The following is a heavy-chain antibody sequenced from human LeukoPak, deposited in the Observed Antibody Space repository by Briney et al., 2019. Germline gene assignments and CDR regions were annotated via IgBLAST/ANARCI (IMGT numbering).Heavy chain of an antibody. CDR2: INHSGST. J-gene: IGHJ6*03. V-gene: IGHV4-34*01. D-gene: IGHD4-23*01. CDR1: GGSFSGYY. CDR3: ARLRWSRRYYYYMDV. Sequence: SETLSLTCAVYGGSFSGYYWSWIRQPPGKGLEWIGEINHSGSTNYNPSLKSRVTISVDTSKNQFSLKLGSVTAADTAVYYCARLRWSRRYYYYMDVWGKGTTVTISS.